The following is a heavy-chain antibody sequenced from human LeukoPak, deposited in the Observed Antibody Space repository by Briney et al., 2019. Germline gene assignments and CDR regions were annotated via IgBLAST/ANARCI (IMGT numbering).Heavy chain of an antibody. CDR1: GGSISSGGYY. D-gene: IGHD3-10*01. V-gene: IGHV4-31*03. CDR2: IYYSGST. CDR3: ARSFDRGSGSFYYFDY. Sequence: SQTLSLTCTVSGGSISSGGYYWSWIRQHPGKGLEWIGYIYYSGSTYYNPSLKSRVTISVDTSKNQFSLKLSSVTAADTAVYYCARSFDRGSGSFYYFDYWGQGILVPVS. J-gene: IGHJ4*02.